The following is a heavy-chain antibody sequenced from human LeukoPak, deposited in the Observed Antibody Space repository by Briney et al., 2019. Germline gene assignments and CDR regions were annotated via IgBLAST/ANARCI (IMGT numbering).Heavy chain of an antibody. CDR1: GFTFSSYE. Sequence: GGSLRLSCAASGFTFSSYEMNWLRQAPGKGLEWVSYISSSGSTIYYADSVKGRFTISRDNAKNSLYLQMNSLRAEDTAVYYCAKVWLRSIGVHPWGQGTLVTVSS. D-gene: IGHD3-10*01. V-gene: IGHV3-48*03. CDR2: ISSSGSTI. CDR3: AKVWLRSIGVHP. J-gene: IGHJ5*02.